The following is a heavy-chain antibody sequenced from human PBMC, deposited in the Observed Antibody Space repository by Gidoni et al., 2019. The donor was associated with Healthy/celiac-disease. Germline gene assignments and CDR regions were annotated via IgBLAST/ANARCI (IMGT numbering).Heavy chain of an antibody. V-gene: IGHV4-34*01. CDR3: ARGRRGYYDSSGYYGY. Sequence: QVQLQQWGAGLLKLSETLSLTCAAYGGSFSGYYWSWIRQPPGKGLEWIGEINHSGSTNYNPSLKSRVTISVDTSKNQFSLKLSSVTAADTAVYYCARGRRGYYDSSGYYGYWGQGTLVTVSS. CDR1: GGSFSGYY. CDR2: INHSGST. D-gene: IGHD3-22*01. J-gene: IGHJ4*02.